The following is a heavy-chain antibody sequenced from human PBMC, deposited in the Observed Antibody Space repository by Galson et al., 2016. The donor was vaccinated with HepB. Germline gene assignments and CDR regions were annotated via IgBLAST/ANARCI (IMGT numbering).Heavy chain of an antibody. CDR2: ISGGGGQT. CDR1: GFIFSSYG. Sequence: SLRLSCAASGFIFSSYGMHWVRQAPGKGLEWVSGISGGGGQTYYADSVKARFIISRDNSKNTLYLQMNSLRAEDTALYYCAKDSVDVWSAYGVWGQGTSVTVTS. CDR3: AKDSVDVWSAYGV. V-gene: IGHV3-23*01. D-gene: IGHD3-3*01. J-gene: IGHJ6*02.